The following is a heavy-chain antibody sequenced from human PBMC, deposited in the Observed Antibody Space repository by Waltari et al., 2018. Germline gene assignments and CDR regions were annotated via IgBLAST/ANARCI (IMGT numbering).Heavy chain of an antibody. Sequence: QVQLQESGPGLVKPSETLSLTCTVSGGSTTGYYWSWIRQPAGMRLERIGRVYSSGSTMYNPSLKSRVTMAVESKNQLSLKLSSVTAADTAVYYCTRELVVGIVFEYWGQGTLVTVSS. V-gene: IGHV4-4*07. CDR3: TRELVVGIVFEY. CDR2: VYSSGST. D-gene: IGHD2-15*01. J-gene: IGHJ4*02. CDR1: GGSTTGYY.